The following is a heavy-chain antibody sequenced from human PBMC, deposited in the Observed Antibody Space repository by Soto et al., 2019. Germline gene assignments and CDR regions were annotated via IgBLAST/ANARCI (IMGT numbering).Heavy chain of an antibody. CDR1: SGSISNDNW. CDR2: IYRSGST. V-gene: IGHV4-4*02. J-gene: IGHJ6*02. Sequence: QVQLQESGPGLVKPSGTLSLTCAVSSGSISNDNWWNWVRQPPGKGLEWIGEIYRSGSTNYNPSLKSRVTISLDKSTNQFSLQLCSVTAADTAVYYCATNSYYSLGVWGQGTTVTVSS. CDR3: ATNSYYSLGV.